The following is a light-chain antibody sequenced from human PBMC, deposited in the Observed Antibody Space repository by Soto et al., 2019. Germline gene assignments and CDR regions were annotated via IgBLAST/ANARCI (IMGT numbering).Light chain of an antibody. J-gene: IGKJ2*01. CDR3: MQALRLYT. Sequence: DIVMTQFPLSLPVSPGEPASISCRSSQSLLHSNGYNYLNWYLQKPGQSPQILIYLGSNRATGVPDRFSGSGSGTDFTLKISRVEAEDVGVYYCMQALRLYTFGQGTKLEIK. CDR1: QSLLHSNGYNY. V-gene: IGKV2-28*01. CDR2: LGS.